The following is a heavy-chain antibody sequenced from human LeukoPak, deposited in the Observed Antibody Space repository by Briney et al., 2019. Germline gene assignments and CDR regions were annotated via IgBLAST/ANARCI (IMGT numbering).Heavy chain of an antibody. J-gene: IGHJ3*02. D-gene: IGHD6-19*01. Sequence: ASVKVSCKVSGYTLTELSMHWVRQAPGKGLEWMGGFDPEDGETIYAQKFQGRVTMTEDTSTDTAYMELSSLSSEDTAVYYCATEYSSGWYGDAFDIWGQGTMVTVSS. V-gene: IGHV1-24*01. CDR3: ATEYSSGWYGDAFDI. CDR1: GYTLTELS. CDR2: FDPEDGET.